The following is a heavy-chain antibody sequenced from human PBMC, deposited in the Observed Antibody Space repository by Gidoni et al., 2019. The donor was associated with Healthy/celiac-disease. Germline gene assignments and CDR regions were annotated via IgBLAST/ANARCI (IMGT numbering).Heavy chain of an antibody. V-gene: IGHV4-39*01. CDR3: ARHFLVPAVIDNWFDP. CDR2: IYYSGST. J-gene: IGHJ5*02. CDR1: GGSISSSSSY. Sequence: QLQLQESGPGLVKPSETLSLTCTVSGGSISSSSSYWGWIRPPPGKGLEWIGSIYYSGSTYYNTSLKSRVTISVDTSQNQCSLKLSSVTAADTAVYYCARHFLVPAVIDNWFDPWGQGTLVTVSS. D-gene: IGHD2-2*01.